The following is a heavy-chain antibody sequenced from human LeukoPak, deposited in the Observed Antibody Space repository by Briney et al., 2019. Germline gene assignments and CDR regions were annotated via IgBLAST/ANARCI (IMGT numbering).Heavy chain of an antibody. Sequence: ASVKVSCKVSGYTFTELSMHWVRQAPGKGLEWMGGFDPEDGETIYAQKFQGRVTMTEDTSTDTAYMELSSLRSEDTAVYYCATEVLVVVAATTDYWGQGTLVTVSS. CDR2: FDPEDGET. CDR1: GYTFTELS. CDR3: ATEVLVVVAATTDY. D-gene: IGHD2-15*01. V-gene: IGHV1-24*01. J-gene: IGHJ4*02.